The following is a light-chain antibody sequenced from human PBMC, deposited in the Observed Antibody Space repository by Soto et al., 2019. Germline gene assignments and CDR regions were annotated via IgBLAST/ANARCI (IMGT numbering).Light chain of an antibody. CDR1: QSVSSSY. V-gene: IGKV3-20*01. CDR2: GAS. J-gene: IGKJ1*01. CDR3: PQYDESPWT. Sequence: EIVLTQSPGTLSLSPGERATLSCRASQSVSSSYFAWYQQKPGQAPRLLIYGASSRATGIPDRFSGSGSGPDSPLTISRLEPEDLAVYYCPQYDESPWTFGQGTKVEIK.